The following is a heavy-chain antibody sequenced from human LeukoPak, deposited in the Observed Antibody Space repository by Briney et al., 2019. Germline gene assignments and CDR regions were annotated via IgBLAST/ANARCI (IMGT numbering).Heavy chain of an antibody. CDR1: GFTFSSYW. J-gene: IGHJ2*01. CDR3: ARESGPDIVVVTAHWYFDL. CDR2: IKQDGSEK. Sequence: PGGSLRLSCAASGFTFSSYWMSWVRQAPGKGLEWVANIKQDGSEKYYVDSVKGRFTISRDNAKNSLYLQMNSLRAEDTAVYYCARESGPDIVVVTAHWYFDLWGRGTLVTVSS. D-gene: IGHD2-21*02. V-gene: IGHV3-7*01.